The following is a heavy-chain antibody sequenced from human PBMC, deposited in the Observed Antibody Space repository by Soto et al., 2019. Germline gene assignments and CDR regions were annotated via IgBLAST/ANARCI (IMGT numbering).Heavy chain of an antibody. Sequence: SVKVSCKASGGTFSSYAISWVRQAPGQGLEWMGGFIPEYGETNYAQKFQGRVTMTEDTSTDTAYMELSSLRSEDTAVYYCATDRPNYDSSGYYQYYWGQGTLVTVSS. J-gene: IGHJ4*02. D-gene: IGHD3-22*01. CDR3: ATDRPNYDSSGYYQYY. V-gene: IGHV1-69*06. CDR1: GGTFSSYA. CDR2: FIPEYGET.